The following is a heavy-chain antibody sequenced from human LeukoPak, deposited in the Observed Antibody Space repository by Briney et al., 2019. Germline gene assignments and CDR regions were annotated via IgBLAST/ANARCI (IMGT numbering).Heavy chain of an antibody. CDR2: VYRSGST. V-gene: IGHV4-4*02. CDR3: AHNGWYSIDN. D-gene: IGHD6-19*01. J-gene: IGHJ4*02. CDR1: GGSITSGNW. Sequence: SETLSLTCAVSGGSITSGNWWSWVRQSPGKGLQWIGEVYRSGSTNFNPSLKSRVTISVDTSKNQFSLKLSSVTAADTAVYYCAHNGWYSIDNWGQGTLVTVSS.